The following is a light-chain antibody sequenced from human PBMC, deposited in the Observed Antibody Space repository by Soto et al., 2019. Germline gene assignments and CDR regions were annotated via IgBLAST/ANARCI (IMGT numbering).Light chain of an antibody. Sequence: DIQMTQSPSTLSGSVVDRVTITCRASQTISSWLAWYQQKPGKAPKLLIYDASTLESGVPSRFTGRGSGTEFTLTISSLQPEDFATYYCQQYKSYSRMFGQGTKVDIK. V-gene: IGKV1-5*01. CDR3: QQYKSYSRM. CDR1: QTISSW. CDR2: DAS. J-gene: IGKJ1*01.